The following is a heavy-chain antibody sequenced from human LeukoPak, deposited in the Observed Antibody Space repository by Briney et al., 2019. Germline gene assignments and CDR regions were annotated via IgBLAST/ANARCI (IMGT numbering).Heavy chain of an antibody. CDR3: ARRVSDLFWSGYSDYFDY. J-gene: IGHJ4*02. Sequence: PGGSLRLSCAASGFTFSSYWMSWVRQAPGKGLEWVANIKQDGSEKYYVDSVKGRFTISRDNAKNSLYLQMNSLRAEDTAVYYFARRVSDLFWSGYSDYFDYWGQGTLVTVSS. CDR2: IKQDGSEK. CDR1: GFTFSSYW. V-gene: IGHV3-7*01. D-gene: IGHD3-3*01.